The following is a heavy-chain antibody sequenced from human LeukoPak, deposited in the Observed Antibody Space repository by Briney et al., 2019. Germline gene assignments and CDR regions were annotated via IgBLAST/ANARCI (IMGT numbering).Heavy chain of an antibody. J-gene: IGHJ4*02. Sequence: GGSLRLSCAASGFTFSSYAMHWVRQAPGKGLEWVAVISYDGSNKYYADSVKGRFTISRDNSKNTLYLQTNSLRAEDTAVYYCAREKRDGYNSGFDYWGQGTLVTVSS. D-gene: IGHD5-24*01. CDR2: ISYDGSNK. V-gene: IGHV3-30*01. CDR1: GFTFSSYA. CDR3: AREKRDGYNSGFDY.